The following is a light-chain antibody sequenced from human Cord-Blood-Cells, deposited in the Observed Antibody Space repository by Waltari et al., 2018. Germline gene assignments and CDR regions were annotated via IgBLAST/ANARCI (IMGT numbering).Light chain of an antibody. CDR3: YSAADNNLV. CDR1: VLAKKY. J-gene: IGLJ2*01. Sequence: SYELTQPSSVSVSPGQTARSTCSGDVLAKKYARWFQQKAGQAPVLVIYKDSERPSGIPERFSGSSSGTTVTLTISGAQVEGEADYYCYSAADNNLVFGGGTKLTVL. CDR2: KDS. V-gene: IGLV3-27*01.